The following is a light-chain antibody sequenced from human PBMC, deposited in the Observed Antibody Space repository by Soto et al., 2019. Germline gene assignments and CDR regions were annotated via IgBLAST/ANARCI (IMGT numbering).Light chain of an antibody. V-gene: IGKV3-11*01. CDR2: DAS. CDR1: QSIGSF. Sequence: EIVLTQSPATLSLSPGERATLSCRASQSIGSFLAWYQQKPGQPPRLLIYDASNRATGIPGRFSGSGSGTDFTLINSSLEPEDFAFYYGQQRGNWPPTFGPGTKVNIK. J-gene: IGKJ3*01. CDR3: QQRGNWPPT.